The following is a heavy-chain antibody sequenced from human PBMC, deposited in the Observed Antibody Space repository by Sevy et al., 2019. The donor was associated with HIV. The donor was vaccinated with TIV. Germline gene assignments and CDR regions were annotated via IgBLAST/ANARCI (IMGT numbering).Heavy chain of an antibody. CDR2: IYTSGST. CDR1: GGSISSGSYY. J-gene: IGHJ3*02. Sequence: SETLSLTCTVSGGSISSGSYYWSWIRQPAGKGLAWIGRIYTSGSTNYNPSLKSRVTISVDTSKNQFSLKLSSVTAADTAVYYCARDLLWFGELSYDAFDIWGQGTMVTVSS. CDR3: ARDLLWFGELSYDAFDI. V-gene: IGHV4-61*02. D-gene: IGHD3-10*01.